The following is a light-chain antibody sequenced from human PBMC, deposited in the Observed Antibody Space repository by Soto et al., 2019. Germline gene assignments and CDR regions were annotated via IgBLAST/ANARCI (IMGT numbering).Light chain of an antibody. Sequence: DIQMTQSPSTLSASVGDRVTITCRASQSIGTSLAWYQQRPGKAPKLLIYLASNLEVGVPSRFSGSGSGTEFTPAISSLQPDDFATYYCQQHGSYPRTLGQGTKVEI. CDR3: QQHGSYPRT. J-gene: IGKJ1*01. CDR1: QSIGTS. CDR2: LAS. V-gene: IGKV1-5*03.